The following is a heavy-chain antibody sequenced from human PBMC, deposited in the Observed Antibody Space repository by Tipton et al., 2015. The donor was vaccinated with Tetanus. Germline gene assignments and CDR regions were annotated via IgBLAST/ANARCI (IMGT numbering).Heavy chain of an antibody. CDR2: ITPIFGTT. V-gene: IGHV1-69*05. CDR1: GGTFTNYA. CDR3: ARGYSSGWYIFDY. J-gene: IGHJ4*02. Sequence: QSGAEVKKPGSSVKVSCKASGGTFTNYALSWVRQAPGQGLEWVGGITPIFGTTNSAPKFQGRVTMTRNTSISTAYMELSSLRSEDTAVYYCARGYSSGWYIFDYWGQGTLVTVSS. D-gene: IGHD6-19*01.